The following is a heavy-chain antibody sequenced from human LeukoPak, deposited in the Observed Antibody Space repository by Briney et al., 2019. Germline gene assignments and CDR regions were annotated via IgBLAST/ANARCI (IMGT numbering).Heavy chain of an antibody. CDR3: ARGIMVRGVMAFDY. V-gene: IGHV4-59*01. Sequence: PSETLSLTCTVSGGSISSYYWSWIRQPPGKGLEWIGYIYYSGSTNYNPSLKSRVTISVDTSKNQFSLKLRSVTAADTAVYYCARGIMVRGVMAFDYWGQGTLVTVSS. J-gene: IGHJ4*02. CDR2: IYYSGST. D-gene: IGHD3-10*01. CDR1: GGSISSYY.